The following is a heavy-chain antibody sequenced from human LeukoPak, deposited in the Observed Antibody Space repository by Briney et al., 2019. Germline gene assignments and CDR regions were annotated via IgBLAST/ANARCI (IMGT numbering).Heavy chain of an antibody. J-gene: IGHJ4*02. D-gene: IGHD2-21*02. CDR3: ARDQVTSGGGLDY. CDR1: GFIISSHF. CDR2: IYTGGIT. V-gene: IGHV3-53*01. Sequence: GGSLRLSCAASGFIISSHFMTWVRQAPEKGLEWVSVIYTGGITHYADSVAGRFTISRDISKNTLYLQMNNLRVEDTAVYYCARDQVTSGGGLDYWGQGTLVTVSS.